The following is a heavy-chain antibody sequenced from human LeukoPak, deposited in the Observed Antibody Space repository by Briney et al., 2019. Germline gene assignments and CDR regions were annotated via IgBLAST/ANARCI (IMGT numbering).Heavy chain of an antibody. CDR3: ARDRLKGGLRIHDAFDI. V-gene: IGHV3-64*01. D-gene: IGHD4-17*01. CDR1: GFTFSSYA. J-gene: IGHJ3*02. Sequence: GGSLRLSCAASGFTFSSYAMHWVRQAPGKGLEYVSAISGNGGSTYYANSVKGRFTISRDNSKNTLYLQMGSLRAEDMAVYYCARDRLKGGLRIHDAFDIWGQGTMVTVSS. CDR2: ISGNGGST.